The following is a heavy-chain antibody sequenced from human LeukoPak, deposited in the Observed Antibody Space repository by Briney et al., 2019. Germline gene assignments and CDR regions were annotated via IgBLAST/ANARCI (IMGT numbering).Heavy chain of an antibody. V-gene: IGHV3-23*01. CDR3: AKEVTVAGRFDY. J-gene: IGHJ4*02. CDR2: ISGSGGST. D-gene: IGHD6-19*01. CDR1: GFTFSSYA. Sequence: PGGSLRLSCAAAGFTFSSYAMSWVRQAPGKGLEWVSAISGSGGSTYYADSVKGRFTISRDNSKNTLYLQMNSLRAKDTAVYYCAKEVTVAGRFDYWGQGTLVTVSS.